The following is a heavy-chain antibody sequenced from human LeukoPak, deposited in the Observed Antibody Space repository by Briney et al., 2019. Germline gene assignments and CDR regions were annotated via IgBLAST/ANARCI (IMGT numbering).Heavy chain of an antibody. CDR2: IRYDGSNK. CDR1: GFTFSSYG. D-gene: IGHD2-2*01. Sequence: PGGSLRLSCAASGFTFSSYGMHWVRQAPGKGLEWVAFIRYDGSNKYYADSVKGRFTISRDNSKNTLYLQMNSLRAEDTAVYYCAKPPDCSSTSCKGAFDIWGQGTMVTVSS. CDR3: AKPPDCSSTSCKGAFDI. V-gene: IGHV3-30*02. J-gene: IGHJ3*02.